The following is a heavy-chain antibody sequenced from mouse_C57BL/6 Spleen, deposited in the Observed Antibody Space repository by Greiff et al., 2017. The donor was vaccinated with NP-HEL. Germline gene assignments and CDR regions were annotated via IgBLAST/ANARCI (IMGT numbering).Heavy chain of an antibody. CDR1: GFTFSSYA. J-gene: IGHJ4*01. Sequence: EAKLVESGGGLVKPGGSLKLSCAASGFTFSSYAMSWVRQTPEKRLEWVATISDGGSYTYYPANVKGRFTISRDNAKNNLYLQMSHLKSEDTAMYYCASGGYDYDAMDYWGQGTSVTVSS. D-gene: IGHD2-2*01. V-gene: IGHV5-4*03. CDR3: ASGGYDYDAMDY. CDR2: ISDGGSYT.